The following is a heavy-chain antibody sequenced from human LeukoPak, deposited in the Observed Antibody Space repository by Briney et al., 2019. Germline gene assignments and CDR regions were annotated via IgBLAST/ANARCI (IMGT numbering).Heavy chain of an antibody. CDR2: IRYDGSNK. D-gene: IGHD6-13*01. J-gene: IGHJ5*02. CDR3: AKGSEAAAEGFDP. Sequence: GGSLRLSCAASGFTFSSYGMHWVRRAPGKGLEWVAFIRYDGSNKYYADSVKGRFTISRDNSKNTLYLQMNSLRAEDTAVYYCAKGSEAAAEGFDPWGQGTLVTVSS. V-gene: IGHV3-30*02. CDR1: GFTFSSYG.